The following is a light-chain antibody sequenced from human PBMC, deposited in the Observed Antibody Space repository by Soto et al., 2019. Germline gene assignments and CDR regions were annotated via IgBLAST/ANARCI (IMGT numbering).Light chain of an antibody. CDR3: QQYGSSPPIT. CDR1: QTVSSSY. CDR2: GAS. Sequence: EIVLTQSPGTLSLSPGERATLSCRASQTVSSSYLAWYQQKPGQAPRLLIYGASSRATGIPDRFSGSGSGTDFTLTISRLEPEYLAVYYCQQYGSSPPITFGQGTRPEIK. V-gene: IGKV3-20*01. J-gene: IGKJ5*01.